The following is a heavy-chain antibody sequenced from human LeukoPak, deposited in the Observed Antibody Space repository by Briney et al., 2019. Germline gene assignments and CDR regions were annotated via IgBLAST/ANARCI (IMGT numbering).Heavy chain of an antibody. CDR3: AKDLGYGYSSGWYPGLFDH. CDR1: GDSVSTNSAA. J-gene: IGHJ4*02. Sequence: SQTLSLTCAISGDSVSTNSAAWNWIRQSPSRGLEWLGRTYYRSKWYNDYAVSVKSRITINPDTPKNQFSLQLNSVTPEDTAVYYCAKDLGYGYSSGWYPGLFDHWGQGTLVTVSS. D-gene: IGHD6-13*01. CDR2: TYYRSKWYN. V-gene: IGHV6-1*01.